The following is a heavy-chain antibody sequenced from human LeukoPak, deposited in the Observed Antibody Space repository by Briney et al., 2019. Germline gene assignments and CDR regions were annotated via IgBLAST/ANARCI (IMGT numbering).Heavy chain of an antibody. CDR1: GGTFSSYA. D-gene: IGHD3-10*01. CDR3: ARCPTRMVRGVGYYYYYMDV. J-gene: IGHJ6*03. V-gene: IGHV1-8*02. CDR2: MNPNSGNT. Sequence: ASVKVSCKASGGTFSSYAISWVRQAPGQGLEWMGWMNPNSGNTGYAQKFQGRVTMTRNTSISTAYMELSSLRSEDTAVYYCARCPTRMVRGVGYYYYYMDVWGKGTTVTVSS.